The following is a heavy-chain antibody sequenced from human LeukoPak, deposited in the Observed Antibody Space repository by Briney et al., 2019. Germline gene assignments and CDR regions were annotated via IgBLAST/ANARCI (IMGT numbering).Heavy chain of an antibody. CDR1: GGSISSSSYY. Sequence: PSETLSLTCTVSGGSISSSSYYWGWIRQPPGKGLEWIGSIYYSGSTYYNPSLKSRVTISVDTSKSQFSLKLSSVTAADTAVYYCARPRAVAGEGYYFDYWGQGTLVTVSS. CDR2: IYYSGST. CDR3: ARPRAVAGEGYYFDY. J-gene: IGHJ4*02. V-gene: IGHV4-39*01. D-gene: IGHD6-19*01.